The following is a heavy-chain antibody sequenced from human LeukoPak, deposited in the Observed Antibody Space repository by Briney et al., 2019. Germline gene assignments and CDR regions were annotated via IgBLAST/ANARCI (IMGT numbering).Heavy chain of an antibody. J-gene: IGHJ3*02. CDR3: ARDTYDSSGSDAFDI. CDR2: IYSGGRT. D-gene: IGHD3-22*01. V-gene: IGHV3-66*02. Sequence: PGGSLRLSCAASGFTFSSNYMNWVRQAPGKGLEWVAVIYSGGRTYYADSVKGRFIISRDNSKNTLYLQMNSLRAEDTAVYYCARDTYDSSGSDAFDIWGQGTMVTVSS. CDR1: GFTFSSNY.